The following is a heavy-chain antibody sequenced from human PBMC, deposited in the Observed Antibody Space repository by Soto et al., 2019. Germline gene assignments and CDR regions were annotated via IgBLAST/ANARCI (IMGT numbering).Heavy chain of an antibody. CDR2: IKQDGSEK. CDR1: GFTFSSYW. J-gene: IGHJ6*02. V-gene: IGHV3-7*05. CDR3: ARVIQGAMVPLYYYYYGMDV. D-gene: IGHD5-18*01. Sequence: GGSLRLSCAASGFTFSSYWMSWVRQAPGKGLEWVANIKQDGSEKYYVDSVKGRFTISRDNAKNSLYLQMNSLRAEDTAVYYCARVIQGAMVPLYYYYYGMDVWGQGTTVTVSS.